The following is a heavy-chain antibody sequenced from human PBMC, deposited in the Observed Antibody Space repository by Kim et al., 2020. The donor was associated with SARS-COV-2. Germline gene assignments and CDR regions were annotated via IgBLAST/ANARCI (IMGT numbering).Heavy chain of an antibody. Sequence: GESLKISCKGSGYSFTSYWISWVRQMPGKGLEWMGRIDPSDSYTNYSPSFQGHVTISADKSISTAYLQWSSLKASDTAMYYCARESRSSDDYYYGMDVWGQGTTVTVSS. CDR1: GYSFTSYW. V-gene: IGHV5-10-1*01. J-gene: IGHJ6*02. CDR3: ARESRSSDDYYYGMDV. CDR2: IDPSDSYT. D-gene: IGHD6-19*01.